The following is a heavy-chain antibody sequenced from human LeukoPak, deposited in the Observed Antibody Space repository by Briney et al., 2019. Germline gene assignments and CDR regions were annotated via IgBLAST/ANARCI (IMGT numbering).Heavy chain of an antibody. D-gene: IGHD3-10*01. CDR2: INPSGGTT. J-gene: IGHJ6*03. CDR1: GYTFTTYY. CDR3: ARDSSGFGGYYYYTDV. Sequence: ASVKVSCTASGYTFTTYYMHWVRQAPGQGLEWMGVINPSGGTTNYAQKFRGRVTMTRDRSTSTVYMELSSLRSEDTAVYYCARDSSGFGGYYYYTDVWGKGTTVTVSS. V-gene: IGHV1-46*01.